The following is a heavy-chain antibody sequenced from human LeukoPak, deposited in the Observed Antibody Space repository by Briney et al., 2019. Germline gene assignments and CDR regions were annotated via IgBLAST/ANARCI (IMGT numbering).Heavy chain of an antibody. V-gene: IGHV1-24*01. CDR3: ATDSGPTNGNYYYGMDV. CDR2: FDPEDGET. J-gene: IGHJ6*04. D-gene: IGHD5-12*01. Sequence: ASVKVSCKVSGYTLTELSMHWVRQAPGKGLEWMGGFDPEDGETIYAQKFQGRVTTTEDTSTDTAYMELSSLRSEDTAVYYCATDSGPTNGNYYYGMDVWGKGTTVTVSS. CDR1: GYTLTELS.